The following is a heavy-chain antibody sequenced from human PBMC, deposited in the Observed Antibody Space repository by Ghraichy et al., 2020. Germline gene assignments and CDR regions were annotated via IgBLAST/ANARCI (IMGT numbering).Heavy chain of an antibody. CDR1: GGSFSGYY. Sequence: SETLSLTCAVYGGSFSGYYWSWIRQPPGKGLEWIGEINHSGSTNYNPSLKSRVTISVDTSKNQFSLMLSSVTAADTAVYYCARVASGPDDYWGQGTLVTVSS. J-gene: IGHJ4*02. D-gene: IGHD3-10*01. V-gene: IGHV4-34*01. CDR2: INHSGST. CDR3: ARVASGPDDY.